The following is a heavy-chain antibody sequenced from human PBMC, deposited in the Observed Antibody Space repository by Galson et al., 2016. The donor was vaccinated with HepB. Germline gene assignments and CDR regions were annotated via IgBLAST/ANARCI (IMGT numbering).Heavy chain of an antibody. V-gene: IGHV3-74*01. J-gene: IGHJ4*02. Sequence: SLRLSCAASGFTLNDYWMNWVRQAPGKGLVWVAHISPDGSDTSYADSVTGRFTFSRDNAKNTLYLQMNCLRAEDTAVYYCVRDGVGAAPYDYWGQGALVIVSS. CDR1: GFTLNDYW. CDR3: VRDGVGAAPYDY. D-gene: IGHD2-15*01. CDR2: ISPDGSDT.